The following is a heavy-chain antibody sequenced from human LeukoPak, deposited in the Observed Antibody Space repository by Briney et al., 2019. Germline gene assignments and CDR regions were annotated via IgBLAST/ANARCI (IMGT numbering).Heavy chain of an antibody. Sequence: GGSLRLSCAASGFTFSSYAMHWVRQAPGKGLEWVAVISYDGSNKYYADSVKGRFTISRDNSKNTLYLQMNSLRAEDTAVYYCARDTRGRVAAAGHFDYWGQGTLVTVSS. CDR2: ISYDGSNK. D-gene: IGHD6-25*01. V-gene: IGHV3-30-3*01. CDR1: GFTFSSYA. J-gene: IGHJ4*02. CDR3: ARDTRGRVAAAGHFDY.